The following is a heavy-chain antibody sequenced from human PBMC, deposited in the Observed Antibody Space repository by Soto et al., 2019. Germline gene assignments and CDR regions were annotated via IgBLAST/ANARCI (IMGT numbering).Heavy chain of an antibody. D-gene: IGHD6-13*01. Sequence: SETLSLTCTVSGGSIGSGDYYWSWIRQPPGKGLEWIGYIYYSGSTYYNPSLKSRVTISVDTSKNQFSLKLSSVTAADTAVYYCARVSIAAAGFGFWFDPWGQGTLVTVSS. CDR2: IYYSGST. CDR1: GGSIGSGDYY. CDR3: ARVSIAAAGFGFWFDP. V-gene: IGHV4-30-4*01. J-gene: IGHJ5*02.